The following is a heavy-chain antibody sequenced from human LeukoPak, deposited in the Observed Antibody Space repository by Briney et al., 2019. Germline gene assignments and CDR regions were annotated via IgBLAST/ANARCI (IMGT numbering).Heavy chain of an antibody. Sequence: PGGSLRLSCAASGFTFSSYGMHWVRQAPGKGLEWVSGLGPTGSYTYYADSVKGRFTISRDNSNNTLYLQMNSLRVEDTAIYYCAKTSSGWGIGTNLIDYWGQGTLVTVSS. CDR3: AKTSSGWGIGTNLIDY. CDR1: GFTFSSYG. V-gene: IGHV3-23*01. D-gene: IGHD6-19*01. CDR2: LGPTGSYT. J-gene: IGHJ4*02.